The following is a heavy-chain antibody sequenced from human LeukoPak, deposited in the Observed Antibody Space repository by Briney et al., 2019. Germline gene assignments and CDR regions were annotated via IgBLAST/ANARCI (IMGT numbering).Heavy chain of an antibody. CDR2: ISSSSSSI. CDR1: EFPFSTYT. Sequence: GSLLLSFAASEFPFSTYTMNWVRPAPGRGVEWVSSISSSSSSIYYADSVKGRFTISRDNAKNSLFLQMNSLRAEDTAVYYCARIGPNDAFDIWGQGTMVTVSS. J-gene: IGHJ3*02. CDR3: ARIGPNDAFDI. V-gene: IGHV3-21*01.